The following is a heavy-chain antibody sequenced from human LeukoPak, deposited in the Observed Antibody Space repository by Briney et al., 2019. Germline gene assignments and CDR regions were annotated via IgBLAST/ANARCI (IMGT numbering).Heavy chain of an antibody. V-gene: IGHV3-48*03. CDR1: GFTFSRYE. J-gene: IGHJ4*02. CDR3: ARDLMTINYDSGDTLDY. D-gene: IGHD4-17*01. CDR2: ISSSGSTI. Sequence: PGGSLRLSCAASGFTFSRYEMNWVRQAPGKGLEWVSYISSSGSTIYYADSVKGRFTISRDNAKNSLYLQMNSLRAEDTAVYYCARDLMTINYDSGDTLDYWGQGTLVTVSS.